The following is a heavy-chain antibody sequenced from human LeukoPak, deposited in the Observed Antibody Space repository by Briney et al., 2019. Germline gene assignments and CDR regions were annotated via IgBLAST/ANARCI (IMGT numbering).Heavy chain of an antibody. CDR1: GGSFTTPY. CDR2: ISYIGRT. J-gene: IGHJ3*01. V-gene: IGHV4-59*11. Sequence: SETLSLTCTVSGGSFTTPYWSWIRQPPGKGLEWIGYISYIGRTTYNPSLKSRVTISIDTSKNEVSLMLTSVTAADTAVYYCASDSISINAFDAWGQGTMVTVSS. D-gene: IGHD3-10*01. CDR3: ASDSISINAFDA.